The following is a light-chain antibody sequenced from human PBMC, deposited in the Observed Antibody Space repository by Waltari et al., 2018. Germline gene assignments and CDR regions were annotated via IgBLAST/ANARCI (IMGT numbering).Light chain of an antibody. CDR2: GAS. CDR1: QSVGRP. Sequence: EIVLRHSPGTLSLSPGERATLSCRASQSVGRPLAWYQQRPGQAPKLLMYGASIRAADIPDRFAGSGSGTDFSLTINRLEPEDFAVYYCQHYLRLPVSFGQGTKVEIK. J-gene: IGKJ1*01. CDR3: QHYLRLPVS. V-gene: IGKV3-20*01.